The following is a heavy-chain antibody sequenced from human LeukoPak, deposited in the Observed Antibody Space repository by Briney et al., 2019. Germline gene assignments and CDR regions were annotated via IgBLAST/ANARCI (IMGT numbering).Heavy chain of an antibody. Sequence: ASVKVSCKASGYTFTSYGISWVRQAPGQGLEWMGWVSPYNDNTNYAQKFQGRVTITVDESTSTAYMELSSLRSEDTAVYYCARSRYYYGSGSYYLDYWGQGTLVTVSS. CDR1: GYTFTSYG. CDR3: ARSRYYYGSGSYYLDY. D-gene: IGHD3-10*01. J-gene: IGHJ4*02. CDR2: VSPYNDNT. V-gene: IGHV1-18*01.